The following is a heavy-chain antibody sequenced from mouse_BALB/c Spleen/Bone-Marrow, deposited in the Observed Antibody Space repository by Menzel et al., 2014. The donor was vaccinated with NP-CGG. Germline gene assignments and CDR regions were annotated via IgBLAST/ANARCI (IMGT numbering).Heavy chain of an antibody. V-gene: IGHV1S81*02. CDR1: GYTFTSYY. D-gene: IGHD2-1*01. J-gene: IGHJ3*01. CDR2: INPSNGGT. Sequence: VQLVESGAELVKPGASVKSSCKASGYTFTSYYMYWVKQRPGQGLEWIGEINPSNGGTNFNEKFKNKATLTVDKSSSTAYMQLSSLIFEDSAVYYCTRSNGNWFAYWGQGTLVTVSA. CDR3: TRSNGNWFAY.